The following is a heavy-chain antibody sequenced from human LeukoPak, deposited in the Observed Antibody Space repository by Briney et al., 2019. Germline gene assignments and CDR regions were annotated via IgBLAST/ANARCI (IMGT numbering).Heavy chain of an antibody. J-gene: IGHJ4*02. Sequence: GESLKISCKGSGYSFTSYWISCLRPMRGKGLEWMGRIDPSDSYTNYSPSFQGHVTISADKSISTAYLQWSSLKASDTAMYYCAARWNDDLDFDYWGQGTLVTVSS. D-gene: IGHD1-1*01. V-gene: IGHV5-10-1*01. CDR3: AARWNDDLDFDY. CDR2: IDPSDSYT. CDR1: GYSFTSYW.